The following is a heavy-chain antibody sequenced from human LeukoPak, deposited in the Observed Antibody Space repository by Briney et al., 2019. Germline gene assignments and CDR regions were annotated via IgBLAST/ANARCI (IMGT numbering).Heavy chain of an antibody. D-gene: IGHD2-2*01. J-gene: IGHJ3*02. CDR2: IYTSGST. V-gene: IGHV4-4*09. CDR3: ARQKCTSTSCLTKNAFDI. CDR1: SSISGYY. Sequence: PSETLSLTCTVSSSISGYYWSWIRQPPGKGLEWIGYIYTSGSTNYNPSLESRVTISVDTSKNQFSLDLSSVTAADTAVYYCARQKCTSTSCLTKNAFDIWGQGTMVTVSS.